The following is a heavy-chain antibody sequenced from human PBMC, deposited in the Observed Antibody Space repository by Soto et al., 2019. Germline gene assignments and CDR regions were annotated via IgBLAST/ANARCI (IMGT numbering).Heavy chain of an antibody. Sequence: QVQLQESGPGLVKPSETLSLICTVSVGSISTYYWTWIRQPTGKGLEWIGFIYYSGSTNYNPSLKSLVTMSVDTSKNRFSLKLNSVTAADTAVYYCARRLAQKPWYYFDYWGQGALVTVSS. CDR2: IYYSGST. CDR3: ARRLAQKPWYYFDY. V-gene: IGHV4-59*08. J-gene: IGHJ4*02. CDR1: VGSISTYY. D-gene: IGHD2-21*01.